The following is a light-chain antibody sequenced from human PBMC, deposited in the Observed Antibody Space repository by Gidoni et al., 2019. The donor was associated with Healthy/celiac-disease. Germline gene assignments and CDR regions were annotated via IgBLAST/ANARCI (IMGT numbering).Light chain of an antibody. Sequence: DIQMTQSPSSLSASVGDRVTITCQASQDISNYLNWYQQKPGKAPKLLIYDASNLETGVPSRFSGSGSGTDFTLTISSLQPEDIATYYCQQYDNLPHLFGGGTKVEIK. CDR3: QQYDNLPHL. CDR2: DAS. CDR1: QDISNY. V-gene: IGKV1-33*01. J-gene: IGKJ4*01.